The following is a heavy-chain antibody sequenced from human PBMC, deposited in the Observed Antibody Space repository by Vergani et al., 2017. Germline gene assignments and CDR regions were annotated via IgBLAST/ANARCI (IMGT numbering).Heavy chain of an antibody. D-gene: IGHD4-23*01. V-gene: IGHV1-69*01. CDR2: IIPIFGTA. Sequence: QVQLVQSGAEVKKPGSSVKVSCKASGGTFSSYAISWVRQAPGQGLEWMGGIIPIFGTANYAQKFQGRVTSTADESTSTAYMELSSMRSEYTAVYYWARTATVVTQEKDYWGQGTLVTVSS. J-gene: IGHJ4*02. CDR3: ARTATVVTQEKDY. CDR1: GGTFSSYA.